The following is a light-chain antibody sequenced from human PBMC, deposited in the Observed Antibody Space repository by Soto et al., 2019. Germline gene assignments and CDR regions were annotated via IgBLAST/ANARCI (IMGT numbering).Light chain of an antibody. CDR1: QSISSW. J-gene: IGKJ5*01. CDR2: DAS. CDR3: QQRSNWPPT. Sequence: DVQMSQSPSTLSAYVEDRVTITCRASQSISSWLAWYQQKPGKAPKLLIYDASSLESGVPSRFSGSGSGTEFTLTISSLEPEDFAVYYCQQRSNWPPTFGQGTRLEI. V-gene: IGKV1-5*01.